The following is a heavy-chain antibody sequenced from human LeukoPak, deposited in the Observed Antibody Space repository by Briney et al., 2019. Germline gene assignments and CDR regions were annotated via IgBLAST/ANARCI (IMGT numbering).Heavy chain of an antibody. CDR1: GYTLTDLS. CDR3: ATHRTTVITGLVY. V-gene: IGHV1-24*01. CDR2: PDPADGET. J-gene: IGHJ4*02. D-gene: IGHD4-17*01. Sequence: ASAKVSCKVSGYTLTDLSTHWVRQAPGKGLEWMGGPDPADGETIYAQKFQGRVTMTEDTSTDTAYMELNSLRSEDTAVYYCATHRTTVITGLVYWGQGTLVSVSS.